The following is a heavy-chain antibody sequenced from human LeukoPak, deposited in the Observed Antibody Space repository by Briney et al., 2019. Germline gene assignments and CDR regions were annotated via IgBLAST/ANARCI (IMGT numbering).Heavy chain of an antibody. D-gene: IGHD3-16*01. CDR3: ARLAGELLVDY. Sequence: PSETLSLTCTVSGGSISSYYWSWIRQPPGKGLEWIGYIYYSGSTNYNPSLKSRVTISVDTSKNQFSLKLSSVTAVDTAVYYCARLAGELLVDYWGQGTLVTVSS. CDR2: IYYSGST. J-gene: IGHJ4*02. CDR1: GGSISSYY. V-gene: IGHV4-59*01.